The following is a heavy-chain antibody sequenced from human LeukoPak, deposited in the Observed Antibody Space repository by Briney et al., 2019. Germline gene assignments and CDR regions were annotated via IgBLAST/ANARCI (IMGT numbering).Heavy chain of an antibody. CDR2: ISSSGSTI. V-gene: IGHV3-11*01. J-gene: IGHJ4*02. D-gene: IGHD2-2*02. CDR3: AKDAPGPYCSSTSCYSALPDY. Sequence: PGGSLRLSCAASGFTFSVYYMSWIRQAPGKGLEWVSYISSSGSTIYYADSVKGRFTISRDNAKNSLYLQMNSLRAEDTAVYYCAKDAPGPYCSSTSCYSALPDYWGQGTLVTVSS. CDR1: GFTFSVYY.